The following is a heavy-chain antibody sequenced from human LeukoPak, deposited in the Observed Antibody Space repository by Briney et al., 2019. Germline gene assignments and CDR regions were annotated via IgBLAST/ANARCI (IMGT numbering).Heavy chain of an antibody. Sequence: SSETLSLTCTVSGGSISSSSYYWGWIRQPPGKGLEWIGSIYYSGSTYYNPSLKSRITISVDTSKNQFSLKLSSVTAADTAVYYCARDVTVGALSAFDIWGQGTMVTVSS. D-gene: IGHD1-26*01. J-gene: IGHJ3*02. CDR1: GGSISSSSYY. CDR2: IYYSGST. CDR3: ARDVTVGALSAFDI. V-gene: IGHV4-39*07.